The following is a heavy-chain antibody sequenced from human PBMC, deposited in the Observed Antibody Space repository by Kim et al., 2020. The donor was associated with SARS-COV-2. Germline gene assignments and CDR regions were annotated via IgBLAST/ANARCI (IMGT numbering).Heavy chain of an antibody. D-gene: IGHD3-10*02. J-gene: IGHJ4*02. V-gene: IGHV4-59*08. Sequence: NSNPSLKSRVRLSVDTSKNHFSLKLRSVTAAEPAVYYCARRYVDQSGRIDYWGQGTLVTVSA. CDR3: ARRYVDQSGRIDY.